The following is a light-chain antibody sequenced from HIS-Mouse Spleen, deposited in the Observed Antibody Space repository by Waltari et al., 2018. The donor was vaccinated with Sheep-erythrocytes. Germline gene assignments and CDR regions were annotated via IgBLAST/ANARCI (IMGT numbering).Light chain of an antibody. V-gene: IGLV1-40*01. CDR1: SSNIGAGYD. CDR2: GHS. J-gene: IGLJ2*01. CDR3: QSYDSSLSGSV. Sequence: QSVLTQPPSVSGAPGQRVTISFTGSSSNIGAGYDVHWYQLLPGTAPKLLIHGHSNRPSGVPDGAVGSKAGTSASLAITGLQAGDEADYYCQSYDSSLSGSVFGGGTKLTVL.